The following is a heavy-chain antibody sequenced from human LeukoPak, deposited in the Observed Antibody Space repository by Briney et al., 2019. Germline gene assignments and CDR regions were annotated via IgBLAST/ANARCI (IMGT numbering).Heavy chain of an antibody. D-gene: IGHD3-10*01. Sequence: TSETLSLTCTVSGYSISSGYYWGWIRQPPGKVLGWIGSIYHSGSTYYNPSVKSRVTISVDTSKNQFSLKLSSVTAADTAVYYCARYIGRGAFDIWGQGTMVTVSS. CDR1: GYSISSGYY. CDR2: IYHSGST. J-gene: IGHJ3*02. V-gene: IGHV4-38-2*02. CDR3: ARYIGRGAFDI.